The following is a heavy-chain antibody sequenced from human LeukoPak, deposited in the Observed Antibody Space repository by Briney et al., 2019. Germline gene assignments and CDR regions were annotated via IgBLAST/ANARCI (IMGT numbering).Heavy chain of an antibody. V-gene: IGHV4-59*01. CDR3: AREGDKYANWFDT. D-gene: IGHD2-8*01. CDR2: IYYSGST. CDR1: GGSISSYY. Sequence: PSETLSLTCTVSGGSISSYYWSWIRQPPGKGLEWIGYIYYSGSTNYNPSLKSRVTISVDASKNQFSLNLSSVTAADTAVYYCAREGDKYANWFDTWGQGTLVTVSS. J-gene: IGHJ5*02.